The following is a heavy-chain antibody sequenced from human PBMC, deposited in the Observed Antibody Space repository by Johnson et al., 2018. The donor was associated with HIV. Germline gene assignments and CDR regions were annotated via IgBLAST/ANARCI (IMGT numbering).Heavy chain of an antibody. CDR3: TRDPFPRFYAFDL. CDR1: GFTFSSYD. J-gene: IGHJ3*01. Sequence: VQLVESGGGLVQPGGSLRLSCAASGFTFSSYDMHWVRQATGKGLEWVSAIGTAGDTYYPGSVKGRFTISRDNSKNTLYLQMNSLRTEDTAAYYCTRDPFPRFYAFDLWGQGTMVTVSS. V-gene: IGHV3-13*01. CDR2: IGTAGDT.